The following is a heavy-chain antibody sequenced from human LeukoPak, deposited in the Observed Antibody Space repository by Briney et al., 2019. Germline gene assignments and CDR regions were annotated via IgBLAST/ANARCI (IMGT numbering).Heavy chain of an antibody. V-gene: IGHV4-39*07. J-gene: IGHJ4*02. D-gene: IGHD3-22*01. CDR3: ARENYYDSSGSHFDY. Sequence: SETLSLTCTVSGGSISSSSYYWGWIRQPPGKGLEWIGSIYYSGSTNYNPSLKSRVTISVDTSKNQFSLKLSSVTAADTAVYYCARENYYDSSGSHFDYWGQGTLVTVSS. CDR2: IYYSGST. CDR1: GGSISSSSYY.